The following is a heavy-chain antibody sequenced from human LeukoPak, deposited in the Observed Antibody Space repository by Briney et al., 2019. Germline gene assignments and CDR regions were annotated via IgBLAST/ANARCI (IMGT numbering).Heavy chain of an antibody. Sequence: GGSLRLSCAASGVTFTNALMSWVRQAPGKGLEWVGHIKSKTDGETTGYAAPVKGRFTISRDDSKNTLYLQMNSLRTEDTAVYYCVTYEGVDWGQGALVTVSS. V-gene: IGHV3-15*01. CDR3: VTYEGVD. CDR1: GVTFTNAL. J-gene: IGHJ4*02. CDR2: IKSKTDGETT. D-gene: IGHD5-12*01.